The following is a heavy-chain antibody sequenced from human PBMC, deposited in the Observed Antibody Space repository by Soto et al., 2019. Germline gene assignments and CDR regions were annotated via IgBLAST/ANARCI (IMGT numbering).Heavy chain of an antibody. CDR1: GFTFSAYA. Sequence: EVQLLESGGGLVQPGGSLRLSCAASGFTFSAYAMSWVRQAPGMGLEWVSSMNVDDSAYYADSVKGRFTISRDNSKSTVFLELSSLRVEDTATFYCAKNYYFDHWGQGTQVTVSS. CDR3: AKNYYFDH. J-gene: IGHJ4*02. V-gene: IGHV3-23*01. CDR2: MNVDDSA.